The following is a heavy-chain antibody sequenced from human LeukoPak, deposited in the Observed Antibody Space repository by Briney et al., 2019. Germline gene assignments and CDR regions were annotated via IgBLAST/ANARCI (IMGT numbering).Heavy chain of an antibody. D-gene: IGHD3-16*01. J-gene: IGHJ5*01. CDR2: INPHGGVT. CDR1: GDTFSSYA. V-gene: IGHV1-2*02. CDR3: ARERTPIALKIMIIFDS. Sequence: GASVKVSCKASGDTFSSYAITWVRQAPGQGLEWMASINPHGGVTNSAQEFQGRVTVTRDASISTAYLELSGLRSDDTAVYYCARERTPIALKIMIIFDSWGQGTLITVSS.